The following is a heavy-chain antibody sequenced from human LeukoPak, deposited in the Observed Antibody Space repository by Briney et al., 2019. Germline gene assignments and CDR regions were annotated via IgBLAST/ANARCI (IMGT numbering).Heavy chain of an antibody. CDR3: AQAYCSSTSCYKNKVAYDY. Sequence: SVKVSCKASGGTFSSYAISWVRQAPGQGLEWMGRIIPIFGIANYAQKFQGRVTITADKSTSTAYMELSSLRSEDTAVYYCAQAYCSSTSCYKNKVAYDYWGQGTLVTVSS. CDR1: GGTFSSYA. CDR2: IIPIFGIA. V-gene: IGHV1-69*04. D-gene: IGHD2-2*02. J-gene: IGHJ4*02.